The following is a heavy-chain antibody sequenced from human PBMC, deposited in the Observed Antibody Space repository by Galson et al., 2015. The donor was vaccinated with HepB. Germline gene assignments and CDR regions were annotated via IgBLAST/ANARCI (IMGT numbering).Heavy chain of an antibody. CDR3: ARAGQWEHRAAGY. V-gene: IGHV7-4-1*02. D-gene: IGHD1-26*01. Sequence: SVKVSCKASGYSFTRYAMNWVRQAPGQGLEWMGWINTNTGNPTYAQGFTGRFVFSLDTSVSTAYLQISSLKAEDTAVYYCARAGQWEHRAAGYWGQGTLVTVSS. J-gene: IGHJ4*02. CDR1: GYSFTRYA. CDR2: INTNTGNP.